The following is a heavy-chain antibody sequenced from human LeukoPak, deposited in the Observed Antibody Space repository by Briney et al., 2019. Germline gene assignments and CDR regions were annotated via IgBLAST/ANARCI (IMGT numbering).Heavy chain of an antibody. CDR3: ARHVDTAMVTGY. D-gene: IGHD5-18*01. CDR2: INPNSGGT. V-gene: IGHV1-2*02. Sequence: ASVKVSCKASGYTFTSYDINWVRQATGQGLEWMGWINPNSGGTNYAQKFQGRVTMTRDTSISTAYMELSRLRSDDTAVYYCARHVDTAMVTGYWGQGTLVTVSS. CDR1: GYTFTSYD. J-gene: IGHJ4*02.